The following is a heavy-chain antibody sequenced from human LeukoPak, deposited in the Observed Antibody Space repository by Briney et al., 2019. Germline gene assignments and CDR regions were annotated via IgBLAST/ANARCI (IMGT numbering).Heavy chain of an antibody. CDR2: INHSGST. D-gene: IGHD6-13*01. J-gene: IGHJ6*02. CDR3: ASLAGTYYYYYGMDV. CDR1: GGSFSGYY. V-gene: IGHV4-34*01. Sequence: KPSETLSLTCAVYGGSFSGYYWSWIRQPPGKGLEWIGEINHSGSTNYNPSLKSRVTISVDTSKNQFSLKPSSVTAADTAVYYCASLAGTYYYYYGMDVWGQGTTVTVSS.